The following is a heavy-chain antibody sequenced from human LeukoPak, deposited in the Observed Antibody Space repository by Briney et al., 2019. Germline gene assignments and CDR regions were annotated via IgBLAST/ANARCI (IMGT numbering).Heavy chain of an antibody. CDR1: GVSISSNSHY. CDR3: ASLSCTSSSCTHSGFYHNGLDV. V-gene: IGHV4-39*02. CDR2: IYYSGYT. D-gene: IGHD2-2*01. Sequence: SETLSLTCTVSGVSISSNSHYWGWVRQSPGRGLQWIGSIYYSGYTYDTPSLKSRVTISVDTTENHFSLKLSSVTAADTATYYCASLSCTSSSCTHSGFYHNGLDVWGQGTTVTVS. J-gene: IGHJ6*02.